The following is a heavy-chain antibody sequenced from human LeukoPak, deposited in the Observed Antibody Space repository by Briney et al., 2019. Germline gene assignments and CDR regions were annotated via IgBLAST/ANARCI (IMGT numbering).Heavy chain of an antibody. CDR1: GGSFSGYY. Sequence: SETLSLTCAVYGGSFSGYYWSWIRQPPGKGLEWIGEINHSGSTNYNPSLKSRVTISVDTSKNQFSLKLSSVTAADTAVYYCARGPDFDYWGQGTLLTVSS. V-gene: IGHV4-34*01. J-gene: IGHJ4*02. CDR3: ARGPDFDY. CDR2: INHSGST.